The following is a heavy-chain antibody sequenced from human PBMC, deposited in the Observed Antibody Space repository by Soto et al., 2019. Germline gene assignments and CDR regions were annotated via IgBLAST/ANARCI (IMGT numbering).Heavy chain of an antibody. CDR2: INAGNGNT. D-gene: IGHD6-19*01. J-gene: IGHJ4*02. CDR3: ARERGSGWTFDY. CDR1: GYTFTGYA. Sequence: ASVKVSCKASGYTFTGYAMHWVRQAPGQRLEWMGWINAGNGNTKYSQKFQGRVTITRDTSASTAYMELSSLRSEDTAVYYCARERGSGWTFDYWGQGTLVTVSS. V-gene: IGHV1-3*01.